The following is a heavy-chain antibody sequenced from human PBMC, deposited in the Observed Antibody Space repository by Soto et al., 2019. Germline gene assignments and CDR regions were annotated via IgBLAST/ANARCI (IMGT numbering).Heavy chain of an antibody. CDR2: ISWHSGTI. CDR3: VKEKLYSNYEYYFDY. D-gene: IGHD4-4*01. Sequence: EVQLVESGGGLVQPGRSLRLSCAASGFSFRNYAMHWVRRAPGKGLEWVSGISWHSGTIGYADSLRGRFTISRDNAKNSLYLQMNSLRPEDTALYYCVKEKLYSNYEYYFDYWGQGTLVTVSS. V-gene: IGHV3-9*01. CDR1: GFSFRNYA. J-gene: IGHJ4*02.